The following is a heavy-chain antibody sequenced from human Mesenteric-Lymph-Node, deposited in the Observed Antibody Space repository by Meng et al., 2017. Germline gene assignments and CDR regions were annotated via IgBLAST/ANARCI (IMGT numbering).Heavy chain of an antibody. J-gene: IGHJ6*02. CDR2: INWNGGST. CDR3: AKDGGIGTSSSWYPNYYGMDV. Sequence: GESLKISCAASGFTFSSYSMNWVRQAPGKGLEWVSGINWNGGSTGYADSVKGRFTISRDNAKNSLYLQMNSLRTEDTALYYCAKDGGIGTSSSWYPNYYGMDVWGQGTTVTVSS. D-gene: IGHD6-13*01. V-gene: IGHV3-20*04. CDR1: GFTFSSYS.